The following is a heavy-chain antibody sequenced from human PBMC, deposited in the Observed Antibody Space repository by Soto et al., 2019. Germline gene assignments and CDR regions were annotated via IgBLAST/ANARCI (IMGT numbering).Heavy chain of an antibody. D-gene: IGHD2-15*01. CDR2: ISAYNGNT. CDR3: ARDVGYCSGGSCYSGVLYYFDY. J-gene: IGHJ4*02. V-gene: IGHV1-18*01. Sequence: GASVKVSCKASGYAFTSYGISWVRQAPGQRLERMGWISAYNGNTNYAQKLQGRVTMTTDTSTSTAYMELRSLRSDDTAVYYCARDVGYCSGGSCYSGVLYYFDYWGQGTLVTAPQ. CDR1: GYAFTSYG.